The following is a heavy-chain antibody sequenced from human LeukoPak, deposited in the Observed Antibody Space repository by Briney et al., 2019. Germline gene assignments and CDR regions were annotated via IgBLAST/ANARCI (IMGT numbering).Heavy chain of an antibody. D-gene: IGHD3-3*01. CDR2: IKRDGSEK. CDR3: ARGGFYPDY. V-gene: IGHV3-7*03. J-gene: IGHJ4*02. Sequence: GGSLRLSCAASGFTLSSFWMSWVRQAPGKGLEWVAIIKRDGSEKHYVDFVKGRFTISRDNAKNSLYLQMNSLRAEDTAVYYCARGGFYPDYWGQGTLVTVSS. CDR1: GFTLSSFW.